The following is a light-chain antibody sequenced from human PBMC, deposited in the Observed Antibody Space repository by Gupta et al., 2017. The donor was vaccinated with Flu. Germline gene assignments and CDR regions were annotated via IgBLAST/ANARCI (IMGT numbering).Light chain of an antibody. CDR3: QQCGTSPRT. V-gene: IGKV3-20*01. CDR1: QSVSTSF. CDR2: GAS. Sequence: EIVLTQSPGTLSLSPGERATLSCRASQSVSTSFLAWYQQKPGQAPRLLIYGASSRATGIPDRCSGSGSGTDFTLTISRLEPEDFAVYYCQQCGTSPRTFGQGTKVEIK. J-gene: IGKJ1*01.